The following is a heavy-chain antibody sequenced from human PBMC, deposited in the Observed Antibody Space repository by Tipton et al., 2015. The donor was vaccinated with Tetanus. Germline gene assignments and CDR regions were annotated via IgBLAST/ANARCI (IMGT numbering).Heavy chain of an antibody. CDR3: ARAGGGSWGNFDY. D-gene: IGHD6-13*01. Sequence: TLSLTCTVSGGSVSSGSYYWSWIRQSPGKGLEWIGYIYYSGSTNYNPSLKSRVTISVDTSKNQFSLKLSSVTAADTAVYYCARAGGGSWGNFDYWGQGTLVTVSS. CDR2: IYYSGST. CDR1: GGSVSSGSYY. J-gene: IGHJ4*02. V-gene: IGHV4-61*01.